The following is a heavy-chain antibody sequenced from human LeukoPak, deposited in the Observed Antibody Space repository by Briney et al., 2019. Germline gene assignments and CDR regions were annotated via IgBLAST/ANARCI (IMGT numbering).Heavy chain of an antibody. V-gene: IGHV3-7*03. CDR3: ARLGSGSGYTHDAFDI. D-gene: IGHD3-22*01. J-gene: IGHJ3*02. CDR1: GFTFSSYW. Sequence: GGSLRLSCAASGFTFSSYWMSWVRQAPGKGLEWVANIKQDGSEKYYVDSVKGRFTTSRDNAKNSLYLQMNSLRAEDTALYYCARLGSGSGYTHDAFDIWGQGTMVTVSS. CDR2: IKQDGSEK.